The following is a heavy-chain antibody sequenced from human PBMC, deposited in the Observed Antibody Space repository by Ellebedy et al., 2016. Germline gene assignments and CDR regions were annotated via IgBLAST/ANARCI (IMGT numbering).Heavy chain of an antibody. CDR3: ARGRVNEWLPPPMVAFDI. J-gene: IGHJ3*02. V-gene: IGHV4-34*01. Sequence: SETLSLTXAVYGGSFSGYYWSWIRQPPGKGLEWIGEINHSGSTNYNPSLKSRVTISVDTSKNQFSLKLSSVTAADTAVYYCARGRVNEWLPPPMVAFDIWGQGTMVTVSS. CDR1: GGSFSGYY. D-gene: IGHD3-3*01. CDR2: INHSGST.